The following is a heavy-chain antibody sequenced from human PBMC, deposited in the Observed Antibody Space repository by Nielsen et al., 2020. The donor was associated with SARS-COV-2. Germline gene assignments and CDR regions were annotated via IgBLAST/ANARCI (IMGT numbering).Heavy chain of an antibody. CDR2: ISWNSGSI. V-gene: IGHV3-9*01. D-gene: IGHD3-22*01. CDR3: AKDIVRYYDSSGYVFDY. J-gene: IGHJ4*02. CDR1: GFTFDDYA. Sequence: GGSLRLSCAASGFTFDDYAMHWVRQAPGKGLEWVSGISWNSGSIGYADSVKGRFTISRDNAKNSLYLQMNSLRAEDTALYYCAKDIVRYYDSSGYVFDYWGQGTLVTVSS.